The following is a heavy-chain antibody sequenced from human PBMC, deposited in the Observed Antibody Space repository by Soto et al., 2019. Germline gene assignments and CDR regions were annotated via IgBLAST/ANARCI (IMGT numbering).Heavy chain of an antibody. J-gene: IGHJ4*02. Sequence: EVQLVESGGGLVPPGGSLRLSCAASGFTFSSYSMNWVRQAPGKGLEWLSYISGSSSTIYYADSVKGRFTISRDNAKNSLYLQVNSLRAEDTAVYYCARRSGYADFDFWGQGTLVTVSS. CDR3: ARRSGYADFDF. V-gene: IGHV3-48*01. CDR1: GFTFSSYS. D-gene: IGHD5-12*01. CDR2: ISGSSSTI.